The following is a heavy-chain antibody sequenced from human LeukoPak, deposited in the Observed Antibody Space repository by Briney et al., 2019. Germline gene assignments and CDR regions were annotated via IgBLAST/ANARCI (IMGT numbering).Heavy chain of an antibody. D-gene: IGHD3-10*01. CDR1: GGSISSGGYY. CDR3: ARDYFGSGSYFSYGMDV. CDR2: IYYSGNT. Sequence: SETLSLTCTVSGGSISSGGYYWSWIRQHPGKGLEWFGYIYYSGNTYYNPSLKSRVTISVDTSKNQFSLKLSSVTAADTAVYYCARDYFGSGSYFSYGMDVWGQGTTVTVSS. V-gene: IGHV4-31*03. J-gene: IGHJ6*02.